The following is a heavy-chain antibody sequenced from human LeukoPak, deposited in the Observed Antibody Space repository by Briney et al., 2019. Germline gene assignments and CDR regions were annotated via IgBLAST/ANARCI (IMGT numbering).Heavy chain of an antibody. CDR2: IDPSDSYT. D-gene: IGHD4-17*01. CDR1: GYSFTSPW. Sequence: LGESLKISCKGSGYSFTSPWISWVRQMPGKGLEWMGRIDPSDSYTNYSPSLQGHVTISDDKSISTAYLQWSSLKASDTAMYYCARHRGGDYGLDAFDIWGQGTMVTVSS. J-gene: IGHJ3*02. CDR3: ARHRGGDYGLDAFDI. V-gene: IGHV5-10-1*01.